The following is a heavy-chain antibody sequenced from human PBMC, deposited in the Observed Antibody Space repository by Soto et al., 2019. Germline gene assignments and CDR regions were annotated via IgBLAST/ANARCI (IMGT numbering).Heavy chain of an antibody. CDR3: AAVSLQDGYSPYFDY. CDR2: IDVGSGNT. CDR1: GYTFTSYA. J-gene: IGHJ4*02. V-gene: IGHV1-3*01. Sequence: GASVKVSCKASGYTFTSYAMHWVRQAPGQSLEWIGWIDVGSGNTKYSQKFQGRVTITRDMSTSTAYMELSSLRSEDTAVYYCAAVSLQDGYSPYFDYWGQGTLVTVSS. D-gene: IGHD5-18*01.